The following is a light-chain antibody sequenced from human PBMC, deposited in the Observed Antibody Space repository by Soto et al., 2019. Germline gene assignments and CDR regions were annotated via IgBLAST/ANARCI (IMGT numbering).Light chain of an antibody. V-gene: IGLV2-14*03. CDR2: DVS. Sequence: QPVLTQPSSVSGSPGQSITISCTGTSSDVGGYNYVSWYQLHPGKAPKLMIYDVSVRPSGVSNRFSGSKSGGTASLTISGLQAEDEADYFCSSYTSSSTLYVFGTGTKLTVL. CDR3: SSYTSSSTLYV. CDR1: SSDVGGYNY. J-gene: IGLJ1*01.